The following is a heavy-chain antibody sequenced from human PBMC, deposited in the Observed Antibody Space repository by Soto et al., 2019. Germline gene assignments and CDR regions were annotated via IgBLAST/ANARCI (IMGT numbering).Heavy chain of an antibody. D-gene: IGHD3-22*01. CDR3: ARVPRAWAYYYDSSGYRGNAFDI. V-gene: IGHV1-69*13. CDR2: IIPIFGTA. J-gene: IGHJ3*02. Sequence: SVKVSCKASGGSFSSYAISWVRQAPGQGLEWMGGIIPIFGTANYAQKFQGRVTITADESTSTAYMELSSLRSEDTAVYYCARVPRAWAYYYDSSGYRGNAFDIWGQGTMVTVS. CDR1: GGSFSSYA.